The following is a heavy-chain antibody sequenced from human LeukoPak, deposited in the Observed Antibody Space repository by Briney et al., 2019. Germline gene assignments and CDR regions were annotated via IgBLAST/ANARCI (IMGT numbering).Heavy chain of an antibody. Sequence: SETLSLTCTVSGGSISSYYWSWIRQPAGKGLEWIGRIYTSGSTNYNPSPKSRVTMSVDTSKNQFSLKLSSVTAADTAVYYCARVHRYDFWSGADYYYYYMDVWGKGTTVTVSS. D-gene: IGHD3-3*01. CDR2: IYTSGST. V-gene: IGHV4-4*07. CDR3: ARVHRYDFWSGADYYYYYMDV. CDR1: GGSISSYY. J-gene: IGHJ6*03.